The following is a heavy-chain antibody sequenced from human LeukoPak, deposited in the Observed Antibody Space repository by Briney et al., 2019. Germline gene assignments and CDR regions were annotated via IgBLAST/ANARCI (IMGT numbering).Heavy chain of an antibody. D-gene: IGHD4-17*01. CDR1: GFTFSNAW. J-gene: IGHJ6*02. Sequence: PGGSLRLSCAASGFTFSNAWMSWVRQAPGKGLEWVGRIKSKTDGGTTDYAAPVKGRFTISRDDSKNTLYLQMNSLKTEDTAVYYCTTDPTVTTRSGYYYYGMDVWGQGTTVTVSS. CDR2: IKSKTDGGTT. CDR3: TTDPTVTTRSGYYYYGMDV. V-gene: IGHV3-15*01.